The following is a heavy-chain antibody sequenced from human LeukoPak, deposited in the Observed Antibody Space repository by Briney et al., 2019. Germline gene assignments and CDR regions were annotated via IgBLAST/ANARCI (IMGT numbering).Heavy chain of an antibody. Sequence: GGSLRLSCAASGFTFSDYYMSWIRQAPGKGPEWVSGITGSSGGTYYADSVKGRFTISRDNSETTLYLQMNSPRAEDTAVYYCAKLIRGSSFYFDYWGQGALVTVSS. V-gene: IGHV3-23*01. CDR2: ITGSSGGT. CDR1: GFTFSDYY. D-gene: IGHD3-10*01. J-gene: IGHJ4*02. CDR3: AKLIRGSSFYFDY.